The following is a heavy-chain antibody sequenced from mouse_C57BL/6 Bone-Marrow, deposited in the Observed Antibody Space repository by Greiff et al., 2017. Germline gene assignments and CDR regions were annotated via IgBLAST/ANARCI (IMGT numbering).Heavy chain of an antibody. CDR3: ARQSEAMDY. Sequence: EVKLVESGGDLVKPGGSLKLSCAASGFTFSSYGMSWVRQTPDKRLEWVATISSGGSYTYYPDSVKGRFTISRDNAKNTLYLHMSSLKSEDTAMYYCARQSEAMDYWGQGTSVTVSS. CDR2: ISSGGSYT. J-gene: IGHJ4*01. V-gene: IGHV5-6*01. CDR1: GFTFSSYG.